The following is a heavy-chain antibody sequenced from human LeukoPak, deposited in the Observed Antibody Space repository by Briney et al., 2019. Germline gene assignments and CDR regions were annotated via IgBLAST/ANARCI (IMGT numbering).Heavy chain of an antibody. D-gene: IGHD3-10*01. CDR2: ISAYNGNT. J-gene: IGHJ6*03. CDR3: ARGGGSGSYSSYYYYYMDV. Sequence: WASVTVSCKASGYTFTSYGISWVRQAPGQGLEWMGWISAYNGNTNYAQKLQCRVTMTTDTSTSTAYMELRSLRSDDTAVYYCARGGGSGSYSSYYYYYMDVWGKGTTVTVSS. CDR1: GYTFTSYG. V-gene: IGHV1-18*01.